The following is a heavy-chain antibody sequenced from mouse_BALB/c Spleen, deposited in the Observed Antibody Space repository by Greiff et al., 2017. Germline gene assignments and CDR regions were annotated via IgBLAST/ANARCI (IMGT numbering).Heavy chain of an antibody. Sequence: VQLQQPGAELVMPGASVKMSCKASGYTFTDYWMHWVKQRPEQGLEWIGRIDPANGNTKYDPKFQGKATITADTSSNTAYLQLSSLTSEDTAVYYCARDDGYYGFAWFAYWGQGTLVTVSA. J-gene: IGHJ3*01. CDR2: IDPANGNT. D-gene: IGHD2-3*01. CDR1: GYTFTDYW. V-gene: IGHV14-3*02. CDR3: ARDDGYYGFAWFAY.